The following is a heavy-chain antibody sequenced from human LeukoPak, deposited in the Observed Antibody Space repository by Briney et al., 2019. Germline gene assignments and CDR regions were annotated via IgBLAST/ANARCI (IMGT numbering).Heavy chain of an antibody. CDR3: ARPRGNVEMATIPFDY. D-gene: IGHD5-24*01. CDR1: GFTFSSYG. J-gene: IGHJ4*02. V-gene: IGHV3-21*01. CDR2: ISSSSSYI. Sequence: GGSLRLSCAASGFTFSSYGIHWVRQAPGKGLEWVSSISSSSSYIYYAGSVKGRFTISRHNAKNSLYLEMNSLRAEDTAVYYCARPRGNVEMATIPFDYWGQGTLVTVSS.